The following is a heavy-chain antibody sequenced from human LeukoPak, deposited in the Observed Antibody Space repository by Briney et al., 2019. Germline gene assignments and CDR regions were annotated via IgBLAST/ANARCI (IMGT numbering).Heavy chain of an antibody. Sequence: GGSLRLSCAASGFTVTSNYMTWVRQAPGEGLEWVSVIYSGGSTYYADSVKGRFTISRDNSKNTLFLQMDSLRAEDTAVYYCASIFYWGQGTLVTVSS. CDR3: ASIFY. D-gene: IGHD3-9*01. CDR1: GFTVTSNY. CDR2: IYSGGST. V-gene: IGHV3-53*01. J-gene: IGHJ4*02.